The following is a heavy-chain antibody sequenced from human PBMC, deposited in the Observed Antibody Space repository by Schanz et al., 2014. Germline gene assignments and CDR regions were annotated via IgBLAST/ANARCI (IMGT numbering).Heavy chain of an antibody. CDR1: GFTFSSYT. CDR3: AKHVRSLTGNDY. Sequence: EVQLLESGGGLVRPGGSLRLSCAASGFTFSSYTMNWVRQAPGKGLEWVSAISGSGGSTVYADSVKGRFIISRDNSKNTLYLQVNSLRAEDTAVYYCAKHVRSLTGNDYWGQGTLVTVSS. J-gene: IGHJ4*02. D-gene: IGHD3-9*01. CDR2: ISGSGGST. V-gene: IGHV3-23*01.